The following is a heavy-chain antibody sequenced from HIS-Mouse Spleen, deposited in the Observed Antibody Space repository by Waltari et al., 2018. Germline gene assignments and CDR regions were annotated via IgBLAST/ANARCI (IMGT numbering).Heavy chain of an antibody. CDR2: INHSGST. Sequence: QVQLQQWGAGLLKPSETLSLTCAVYGGSFSGYYWSWSRQPPGKGLDGIGEINHSGSTNYNPSRKSRVTISVDTSKNQFSLKLRSVTAADTAVYYCARMGPASGSYGDYWGQGTLVTVSS. D-gene: IGHD1-26*01. J-gene: IGHJ4*02. CDR3: ARMGPASGSYGDY. V-gene: IGHV4-34*01. CDR1: GGSFSGYY.